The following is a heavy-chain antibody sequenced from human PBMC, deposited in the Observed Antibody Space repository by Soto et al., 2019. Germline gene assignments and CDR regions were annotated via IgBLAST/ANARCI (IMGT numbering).Heavy chain of an antibody. V-gene: IGHV3-23*01. CDR3: AKTANGWFSAFEI. CDR2: ISCSGGTT. CDR1: GFTFSSYA. D-gene: IGHD6-19*01. Sequence: EVQLLESGGGLVQPGGSLRLSCAASGFTFSSYAMSWVRQAPGKGLEWVSAISCSGGTTYYADSVKGRFTFSRDNSKNTLYLQMNSLGAEDTAVYYCAKTANGWFSAFEIWGQGTMVTVSS. J-gene: IGHJ3*02.